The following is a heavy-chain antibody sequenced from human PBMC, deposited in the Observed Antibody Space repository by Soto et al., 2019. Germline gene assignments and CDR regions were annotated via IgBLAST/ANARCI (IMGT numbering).Heavy chain of an antibody. D-gene: IGHD1-26*01. J-gene: IGHJ4*02. CDR3: APALGDVGRLSDF. CDR2: ISYAGTT. Sequence: PPGKGLEGIGTISYAGTTYYNPSLKRRVAVARDTSNQRFSLKLTSVTAADTAVYYCAPALGDVGRLSDFWGQGTLDTVTS. V-gene: IGHV4-39*02.